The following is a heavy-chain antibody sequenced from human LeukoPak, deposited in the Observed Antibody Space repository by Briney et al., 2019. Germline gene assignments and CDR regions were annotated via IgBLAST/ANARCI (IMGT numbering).Heavy chain of an antibody. CDR3: ARIKRAAGTGWLDP. Sequence: ASVKVSCKASGYTFTGYYMHWVRQAPGQGLEWMGRINPNSGGTNYAQKLQGRVTMTTDTSTSTAYMELRSLRSDDTAVYYCARIKRAAGTGWLDPWGQGTLVTVSS. CDR1: GYTFTGYY. V-gene: IGHV1-2*06. J-gene: IGHJ5*02. CDR2: INPNSGGT. D-gene: IGHD6-13*01.